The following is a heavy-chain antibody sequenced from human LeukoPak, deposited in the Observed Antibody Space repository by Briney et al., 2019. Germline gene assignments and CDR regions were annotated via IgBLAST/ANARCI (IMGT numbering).Heavy chain of an antibody. Sequence: SETLSLTCTVSGGSINSYYWSWLRQPPGKGREWIAYIYYSGSTNYNPSLKSRVTISVDTSKNQFSLKLTSVTAADTAVYFCARISTRVFDSWGQGTLVTVSS. CDR3: ARISTRVFDS. D-gene: IGHD1-1*01. V-gene: IGHV4-59*12. J-gene: IGHJ4*02. CDR1: GGSINSYY. CDR2: IYYSGST.